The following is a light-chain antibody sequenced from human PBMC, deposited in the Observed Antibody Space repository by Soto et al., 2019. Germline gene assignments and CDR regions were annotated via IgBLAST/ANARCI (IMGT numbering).Light chain of an antibody. J-gene: IGKJ1*01. CDR3: HQYGSSPST. CDR1: QSVSSSY. V-gene: IGKV3-20*01. Sequence: EIVLTQSPGTLSLSPGERATLSCRAGQSVSSSYLAWYQQKPGQAPRLLIYGASSRATGIPDRISGSGSGTDFTLTISRLEPEDFAVYYCHQYGSSPSTFGQGTEVEIK. CDR2: GAS.